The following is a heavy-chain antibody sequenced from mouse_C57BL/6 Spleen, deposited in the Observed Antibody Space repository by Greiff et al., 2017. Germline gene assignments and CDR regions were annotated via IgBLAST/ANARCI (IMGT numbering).Heavy chain of an antibody. CDR3: ARRGAY. V-gene: IGHV1-18*01. CDR1: GFTFTDYN. Sequence: VQLQQSGPELVQPGASVKLPCTASGFTFTDYNMDWVTQSHGKSLEWVGDINHNTGGTFSNQKFKGKATMTVDKSSSTAYLELRSLTSEDTAVYYCARRGAYWGQGTLVTVSA. J-gene: IGHJ3*01. CDR2: INHNTGGT.